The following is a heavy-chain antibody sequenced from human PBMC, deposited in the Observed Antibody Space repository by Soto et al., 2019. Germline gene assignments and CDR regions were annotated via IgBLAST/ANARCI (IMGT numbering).Heavy chain of an antibody. D-gene: IGHD4-4*01. Sequence: GGSLRLSCAASGFTFSSYAMHWVRQAPGKGLEWVAVISYDGSNKYYADSVKGRFTISRDNSKNTLYLQMNSLRAEDTAVYYCARHLSSVTTSLSPYYYGMDVWGQGTTVTVSS. CDR1: GFTFSSYA. CDR3: ARHLSSVTTSLSPYYYGMDV. V-gene: IGHV3-30-3*01. CDR2: ISYDGSNK. J-gene: IGHJ6*02.